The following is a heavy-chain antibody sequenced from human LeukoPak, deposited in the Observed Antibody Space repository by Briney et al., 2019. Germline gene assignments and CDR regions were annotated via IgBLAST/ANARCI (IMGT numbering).Heavy chain of an antibody. J-gene: IGHJ5*02. CDR2: IYYRGST. D-gene: IGHD6-19*01. CDR3: ARRFVGAVAAWFDP. V-gene: IGHV4-39*01. Sequence: PSETLSLTCTVSGGSISSSSYYWGWIRQPPGKGLEWIGSIYYRGSTDYNPSLESRVTISVDTSKNQFSLKPASVTAADTAVYYCARRFVGAVAAWFDPWGQGALVTVSS. CDR1: GGSISSSSYY.